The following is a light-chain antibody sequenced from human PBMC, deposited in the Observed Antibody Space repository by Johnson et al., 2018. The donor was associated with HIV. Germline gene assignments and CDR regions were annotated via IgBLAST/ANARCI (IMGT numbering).Light chain of an antibody. CDR3: GTWDSSLSAEV. J-gene: IGLJ1*01. CDR2: ESN. Sequence: QSVLTQPPSVSAAPGQKVTISCSGNTSKIENNYVSWYQQFPERAPKLLIYESNKRPSGIPDRFSGSKSGTSATLGITGLQTGDEADYYCGTWDSSLSAEVFETVCKVAVL. CDR1: TSKIENNY. V-gene: IGLV1-51*01.